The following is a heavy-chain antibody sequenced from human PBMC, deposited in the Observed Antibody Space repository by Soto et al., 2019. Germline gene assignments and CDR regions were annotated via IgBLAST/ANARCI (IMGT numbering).Heavy chain of an antibody. CDR1: GGSISSGDYY. CDR3: ARDHSSGYYYYGMDV. J-gene: IGHJ6*02. V-gene: IGHV4-31*03. CDR2: IYYSGST. Sequence: SETLSLTCTVSGGSISSGDYYWSWIRQHPGKGLEWIGYIYYSGSTYYNPSLKSRVTISVDTSKNQFSLKLSSVTAADTAVYYCARDHSSGYYYYGMDVWGQGTTVTVSS. D-gene: IGHD6-19*01.